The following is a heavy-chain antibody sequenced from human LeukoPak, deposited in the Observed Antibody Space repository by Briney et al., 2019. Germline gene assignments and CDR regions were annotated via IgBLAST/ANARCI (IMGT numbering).Heavy chain of an antibody. CDR1: GGSISSSSYY. D-gene: IGHD5-12*01. CDR2: IYYSGST. Sequence: SETLSLTCTVSGGSISSSSYYWGWIRQPPGKGLEWIGSIYYSGSTYYNPSLKSRVTISVDTSKNQFSLKLSSVTAADTAVYYCARGRYSGLLFDYWGQGTLVTVSS. V-gene: IGHV4-39*07. CDR3: ARGRYSGLLFDY. J-gene: IGHJ4*02.